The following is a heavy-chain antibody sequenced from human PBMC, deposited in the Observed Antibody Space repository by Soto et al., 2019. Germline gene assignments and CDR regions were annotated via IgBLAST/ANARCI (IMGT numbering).Heavy chain of an antibody. D-gene: IGHD5-18*01. J-gene: IGHJ4*02. CDR3: AKSPRGEMVTD. Sequence: QVQLVQSGGEVKKPGASVTVSCKASGYTFINYHITWVRQAPGQGLEWMAWINTYNGMTDYAQRFQGRVTMTRDTSTSTAYMELRNLGSDDTAVYFCAKSPRGEMVTDWGQVTLVTVSS. CDR2: INTYNGMT. V-gene: IGHV1-18*01. CDR1: GYTFINYH.